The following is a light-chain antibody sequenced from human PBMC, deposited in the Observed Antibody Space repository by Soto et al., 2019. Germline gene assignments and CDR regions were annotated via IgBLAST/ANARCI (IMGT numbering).Light chain of an antibody. Sequence: QSVLTQPPSASGTPGQRVNISCSGSSSNIGSNTVNWYQQLPGTAPKLLIYSNNQRPSGVPDRFSGSKSGTSASLAISGLQSEDEADYYCAAWDDSLNGDVVFGGGTKVTVL. CDR1: SSNIGSNT. V-gene: IGLV1-44*01. J-gene: IGLJ2*01. CDR3: AAWDDSLNGDVV. CDR2: SNN.